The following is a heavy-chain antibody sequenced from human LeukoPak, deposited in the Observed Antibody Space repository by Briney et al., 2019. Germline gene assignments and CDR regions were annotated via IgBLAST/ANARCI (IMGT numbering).Heavy chain of an antibody. V-gene: IGHV4-39*07. D-gene: IGHD2-2*01. CDR2: IYYSGST. Sequence: SETLSLTCTVSGGSISSSSYYWGWIRQPPGKGLEWIGSIYYSGSTYYNPSLKSRVTISVDTSKNQFSLKLSSVTAADTAVYYCASNYCSGTSCFLLFDYWGQGTLVTVSS. CDR3: ASNYCSGTSCFLLFDY. CDR1: GGSISSSSYY. J-gene: IGHJ4*02.